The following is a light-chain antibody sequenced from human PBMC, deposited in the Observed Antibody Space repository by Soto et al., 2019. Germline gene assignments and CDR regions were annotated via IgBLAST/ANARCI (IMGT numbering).Light chain of an antibody. CDR3: QQYNSGWT. Sequence: DIQMTQSPSSLAASVGDRITITCRASQTISNYLNWYQQKPGKAPKLLIYETSSLENGVPSRFSGSGSGTEFSLTISSLQPDDSATYYCQQYNSGWTFGQGTKVEIK. CDR2: ETS. CDR1: QTISNY. J-gene: IGKJ1*01. V-gene: IGKV1-5*03.